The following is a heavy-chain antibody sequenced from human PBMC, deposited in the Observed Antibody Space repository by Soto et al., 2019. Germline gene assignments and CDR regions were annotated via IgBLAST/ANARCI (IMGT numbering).Heavy chain of an antibody. CDR2: IYPGDSDT. CDR3: ARITPFNQLLYRSPYYYGMDV. CDR1: GYSFTSYW. D-gene: IGHD2-2*02. Sequence: LKISCQGSGYSFTSYWIGWVRQMPGKGLEWMGIIYPGDSDTRYSPSFQGQVTISADKSISTAYLQWSSLKASDTAMYYCARITPFNQLLYRSPYYYGMDVWGQGTTVTVSS. J-gene: IGHJ6*02. V-gene: IGHV5-51*01.